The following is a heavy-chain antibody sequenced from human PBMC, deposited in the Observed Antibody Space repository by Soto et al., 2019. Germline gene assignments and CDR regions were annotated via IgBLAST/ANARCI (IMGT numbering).Heavy chain of an antibody. J-gene: IGHJ2*01. D-gene: IGHD2-2*01. V-gene: IGHV3-23*01. CDR3: AKGRAAGDAYIDWYVDL. Sequence: EVQLLESGGGLVQPGGSLRLSCPASGFTFSGYAMSWVRQAPGKGLEWVSGISNSGGNTYYADSVKGRFSISRDNSKSTLCLQVDSRRSEDTAIYYCAKGRAAGDAYIDWYVDLWGRGTLVTVSS. CDR2: ISNSGGNT. CDR1: GFTFSGYA.